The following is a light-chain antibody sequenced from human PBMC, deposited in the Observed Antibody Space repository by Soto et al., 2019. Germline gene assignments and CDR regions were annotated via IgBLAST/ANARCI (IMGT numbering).Light chain of an antibody. CDR3: CSYAGGYTHAV. CDR2: DVS. V-gene: IGLV2-11*01. J-gene: IGLJ2*01. CDR1: SSDVGTYNY. Sequence: ALTQPRSVSGPPGQSVSISCSGTSSDVGTYNYVSWYQQHPGKAPKLMIYDVSKRPSGVPDRFSGSKSGNTASLTISGLQAEDEADYYCCSYAGGYTHAVFGGGTKVTVL.